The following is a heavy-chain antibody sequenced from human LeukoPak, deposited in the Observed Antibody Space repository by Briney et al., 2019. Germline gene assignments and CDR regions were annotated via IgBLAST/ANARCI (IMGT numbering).Heavy chain of an antibody. V-gene: IGHV4-4*07. D-gene: IGHD2-21*01. CDR1: GGSISSYY. CDR2: IYTSGNT. CDR3: ARLQGDSTAVFDY. Sequence: SEALSLTCTVSGGSISSYYWSWIRQPAGKGLEWIGRIYTSGNTNYNPSLKSRVTVSVDTSKDQFSLKLSSVTAADTAVYYCARLQGDSTAVFDYWGQGTLVTVSS. J-gene: IGHJ4*02.